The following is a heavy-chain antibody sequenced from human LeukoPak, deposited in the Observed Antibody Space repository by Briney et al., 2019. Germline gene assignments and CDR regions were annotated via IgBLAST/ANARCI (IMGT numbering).Heavy chain of an antibody. D-gene: IGHD4-11*01. Sequence: SETLSLTCTVSGGSISSSSYYWGWIRQPPGKGLEWIGSIYYSGSTYYNPSLKSRVTISVDTSKNQFSLKLSSVTAADTAVYYCSPMTTVTTGFDYWGQGTLVTVSS. V-gene: IGHV4-39*01. J-gene: IGHJ4*02. CDR3: SPMTTVTTGFDY. CDR2: IYYSGST. CDR1: GGSISSSSYY.